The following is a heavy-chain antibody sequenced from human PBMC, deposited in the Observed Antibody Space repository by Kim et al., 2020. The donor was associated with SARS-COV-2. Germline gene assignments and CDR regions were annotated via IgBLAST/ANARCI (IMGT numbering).Heavy chain of an antibody. CDR3: ARTCLLGNGMAV. Sequence: SETLSLTCTVSGGSISSYYWSWIRQPPGKGLEWIGYIYYSGSTNYNPSLKSRVTISVDTSKNQFSLKLSSVTAADTAVYYCARTCLLGNGMAVRGQGTTV. CDR2: IYYSGST. J-gene: IGHJ6*02. V-gene: IGHV4-59*01. D-gene: IGHD3-10*01. CDR1: GGSISSYY.